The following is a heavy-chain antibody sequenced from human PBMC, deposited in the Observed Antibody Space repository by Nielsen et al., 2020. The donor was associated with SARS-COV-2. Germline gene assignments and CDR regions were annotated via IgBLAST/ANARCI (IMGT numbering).Heavy chain of an antibody. CDR1: GFTFSSYG. D-gene: IGHD2-2*01. J-gene: IGHJ6*02. V-gene: IGHV3-33*01. CDR2: IWYDGSNK. CDR3: ARQMIIQDRRVVPAAMAPTFYYYYGMDV. Sequence: GESLKISCAASGFTFSSYGMHWVRQAPGKGLEWVAVIWYDGSNKYYADSVKGRFTISRDNSKNTLYLQMNSLRAEDTAVYYCARQMIIQDRRVVPAAMAPTFYYYYGMDVWGQGTTVTVSS.